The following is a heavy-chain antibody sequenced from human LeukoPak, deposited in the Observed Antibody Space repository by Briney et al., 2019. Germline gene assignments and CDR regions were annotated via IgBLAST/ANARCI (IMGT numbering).Heavy chain of an antibody. Sequence: GGSLRLSCAASGFTFSSYAMSWVRQAPGEGLEWVSAISGSGGSTYYADSVKGRFTISRDNSKNTLYLQMNSLRAEDTAVYYCAKNLDYYDSSGYYLAADYWGQGTLVTVSS. CDR2: ISGSGGST. V-gene: IGHV3-23*01. J-gene: IGHJ4*02. CDR1: GFTFSSYA. D-gene: IGHD3-22*01. CDR3: AKNLDYYDSSGYYLAADY.